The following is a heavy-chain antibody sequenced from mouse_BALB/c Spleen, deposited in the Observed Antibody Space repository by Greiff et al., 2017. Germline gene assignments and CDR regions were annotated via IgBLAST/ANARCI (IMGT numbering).Heavy chain of an antibody. Sequence: QVQLQQSGPELVKPGASVRISCKASGYTFTSYYIHWVKQRPGQGLEWIGWIYPGNVNTKYNEKFKGKATLTADKSSSTAYMQLSLTSEDSAVYFCARSLWRYAMDYWGQGTSVTVSS. D-gene: IGHD1-2*01. CDR3: ARSLWRYAMDY. J-gene: IGHJ4*01. CDR1: GYTFTSYY. V-gene: IGHV1S56*01. CDR2: IYPGNVNT.